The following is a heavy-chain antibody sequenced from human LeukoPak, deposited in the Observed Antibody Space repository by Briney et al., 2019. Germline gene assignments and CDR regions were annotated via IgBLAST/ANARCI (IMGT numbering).Heavy chain of an antibody. CDR1: GFTFSSYA. Sequence: GGSLRLSCAASGFTFSSYAMHWVRQAPGKGLEWVAVISYDGSNKYYADSVKGRFTISRDNSKNTLYLQMNSLRAEDTAVYYCAGDVQEWLEGDYFDYWGQGTLVTVSS. CDR3: AGDVQEWLEGDYFDY. V-gene: IGHV3-30-3*01. CDR2: ISYDGSNK. J-gene: IGHJ4*02. D-gene: IGHD6-19*01.